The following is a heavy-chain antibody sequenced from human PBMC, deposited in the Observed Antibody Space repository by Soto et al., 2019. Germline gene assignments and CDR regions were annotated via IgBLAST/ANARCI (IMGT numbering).Heavy chain of an antibody. J-gene: IGHJ6*02. CDR2: ISYEGSNK. D-gene: IGHD2-15*01. CDR1: GFTFSSYA. CDR3: AREEGSGYYYYYGMDV. Sequence: QVQLVESGGGVVQPGRSLRLSCAASGFTFSSYAMHWVRQAPGKGQEWVAVISYEGSNKYYADSVKGRFTISRDNSKSTLYLQMNSLRAEDTAVYYCAREEGSGYYYYYGMDVWGQGTTVTVSS. V-gene: IGHV3-30-3*01.